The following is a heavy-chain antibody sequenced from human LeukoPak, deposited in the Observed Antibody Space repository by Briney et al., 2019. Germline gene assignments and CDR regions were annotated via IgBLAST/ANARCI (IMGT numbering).Heavy chain of an antibody. J-gene: IGHJ5*02. CDR2: ISSSGSTI. D-gene: IGHD3-22*01. CDR1: GFTFSSYE. CDR3: AKQYSSSGYLPGNWFDP. V-gene: IGHV3-48*03. Sequence: QPGGSLRLSCAASGFTFSSYEMNWVRQAPGKGLEWVSYISSSGSTIYYADSVKGRFTISRDNAKNSLYLQMNSLSTEDTAVYYCAKQYSSSGYLPGNWFDPWGQGTLVTVSS.